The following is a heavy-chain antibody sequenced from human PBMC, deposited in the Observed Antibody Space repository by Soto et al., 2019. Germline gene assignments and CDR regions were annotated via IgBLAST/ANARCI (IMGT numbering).Heavy chain of an antibody. CDR1: GGSISSGGYY. CDR3: AREAIGRYCSSTSCLNWFDP. CDR2: IYYSGST. Sequence: QVQLQESGPGLVKPSQTLSLTCTVSGGSISSGGYYWSWIRQHPGKGLEWIGYIYYSGSTYYNPSLKSRVTISVDTSKNQFSLKLSSVTAADTAVYYCAREAIGRYCSSTSCLNWFDPWGQGTLVTVSS. V-gene: IGHV4-31*03. D-gene: IGHD2-2*01. J-gene: IGHJ5*02.